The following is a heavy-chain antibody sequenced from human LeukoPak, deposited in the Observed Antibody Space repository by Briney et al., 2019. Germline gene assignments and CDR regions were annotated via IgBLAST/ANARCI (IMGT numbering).Heavy chain of an antibody. CDR2: ISRSGSTK. CDR3: ARDPRRRITMVQGGNWFDP. CDR1: GFTFSDYN. D-gene: IGHD3-10*01. J-gene: IGHJ5*02. V-gene: IGHV3-11*01. Sequence: GGSLRLSCAASGFTFSDYNMRWIRQAPGKGLEWVSSISRSGSTKYYADSVKGRFTISRDNAKNSLFLQMNSLRAEDTAVYYCARDPRRRITMVQGGNWFDPWGQGTLVTVSS.